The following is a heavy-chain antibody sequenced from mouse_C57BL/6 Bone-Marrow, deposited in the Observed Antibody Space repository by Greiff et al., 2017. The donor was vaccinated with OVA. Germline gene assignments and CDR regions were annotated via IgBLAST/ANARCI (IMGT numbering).Heavy chain of an antibody. CDR2: IDPSDSYT. Sequence: VQLQQPGAELVKPGASVKLSCKASGYTFTSYWMQWVKQRPGQGLEWIGEIDPSDSYTNYNQKFKGKATLTVDTSSSTAYMQLSSLTSEDSAVYYCTRGGGRVWFAYWGQGTLVTVSA. CDR1: GYTFTSYW. V-gene: IGHV1-50*01. J-gene: IGHJ3*01. CDR3: TRGGGRVWFAY.